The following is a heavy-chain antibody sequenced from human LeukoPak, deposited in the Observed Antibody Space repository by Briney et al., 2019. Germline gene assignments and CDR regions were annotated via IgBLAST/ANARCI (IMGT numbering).Heavy chain of an antibody. CDR2: MNPNSGNT. J-gene: IGHJ5*02. Sequence: GASVKVSCKASGYTFTSYDFNWVRQATGQGLEWMGWMNPNSGNTGYAQKFQGRVTMTRNTSISTAYMELSSLRSEDTALCYCARGKAMVRGVMGSWFDPWGQGTLVTVSS. CDR1: GYTFTSYD. V-gene: IGHV1-8*01. CDR3: ARGKAMVRGVMGSWFDP. D-gene: IGHD3-10*01.